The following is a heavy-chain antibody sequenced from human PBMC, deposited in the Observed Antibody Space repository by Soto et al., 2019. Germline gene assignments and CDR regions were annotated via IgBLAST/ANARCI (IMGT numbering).Heavy chain of an antibody. J-gene: IGHJ4*02. D-gene: IGHD3-3*01. Sequence: GGSLRLSCAASGFTFSSYGMHWVRQAPGKGLEWVAVISYDGSNKYYADSVKGRFTISRDNSKNTLYLQMNSLRAEDTAVYYCAKGIHFGVAISSAYYFDYWGQGTLVTVSS. V-gene: IGHV3-30*18. CDR3: AKGIHFGVAISSAYYFDY. CDR1: GFTFSSYG. CDR2: ISYDGSNK.